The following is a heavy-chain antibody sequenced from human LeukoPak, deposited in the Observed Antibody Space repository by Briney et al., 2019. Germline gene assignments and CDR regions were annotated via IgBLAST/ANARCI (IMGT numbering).Heavy chain of an antibody. CDR1: GFTFSSYA. CDR2: INGSGGST. CDR3: AKEHGGVVRGVINPIFDY. J-gene: IGHJ4*02. Sequence: GGCLRLSCAASGFTFSSYAMSWVRQAPGKGLEWVSAINGSGGSTYYADSVKGRFTISRDNSKHTLYLQMNSLRAEDTAVSYCAKEHGGVVRGVINPIFDYWGQGTLVTVSS. D-gene: IGHD3-10*01. V-gene: IGHV3-23*01.